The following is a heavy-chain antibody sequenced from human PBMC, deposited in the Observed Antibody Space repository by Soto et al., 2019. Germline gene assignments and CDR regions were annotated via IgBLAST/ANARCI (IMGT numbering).Heavy chain of an antibody. CDR2: TYYRTKWYN. D-gene: IGHD3-3*02. Sequence: QVQLQQSGPGLVKPSQTLSLTCAISGDIVSSNSAAWNWLRQSPSRGLEWLGRTYYRTKWYNDYAVSVKSRIPINPDTSKNQFSLQLNSVTPEDTAVYYCARELDRLAVAFDIWGQGTMVTVSS. CDR1: GDIVSSNSAA. CDR3: ARELDRLAVAFDI. V-gene: IGHV6-1*01. J-gene: IGHJ3*02.